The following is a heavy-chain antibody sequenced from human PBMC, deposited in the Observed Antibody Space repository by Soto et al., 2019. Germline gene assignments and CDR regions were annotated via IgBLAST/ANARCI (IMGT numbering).Heavy chain of an antibody. CDR1: GFTFSSYS. D-gene: IGHD6-13*01. CDR2: ISSSSSYI. V-gene: IGHV3-21*01. CDR3: ARDRGSSSWYRY. Sequence: EVQLVASGGGLVKPGGSLRLSCAASGFTFSSYSMNWVRQAPGKGLEWVSSISSSSSYIYYADSVKGRFTISRDNAKNSLYLQMNSLRAEDTAVYYCARDRGSSSWYRYWGQGTLVTVSS. J-gene: IGHJ4*02.